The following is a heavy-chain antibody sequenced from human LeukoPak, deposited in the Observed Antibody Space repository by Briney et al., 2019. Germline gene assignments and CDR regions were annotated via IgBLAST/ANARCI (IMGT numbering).Heavy chain of an antibody. CDR3: ARAAGYCSSTSCYGNYNWFDP. D-gene: IGHD2-2*01. CDR1: GGSISSGDYY. V-gene: IGHV4-61*02. Sequence: SETLSLTCTVSGGSISSGDYYWSWIRQPAGKGLEWIVRIYTSGSTNYNPSLKSRVTISVDTSKNQFSLKLSSVTAADTAVYYCARAAGYCSSTSCYGNYNWFDPWGQGTLVTVSS. CDR2: IYTSGST. J-gene: IGHJ5*02.